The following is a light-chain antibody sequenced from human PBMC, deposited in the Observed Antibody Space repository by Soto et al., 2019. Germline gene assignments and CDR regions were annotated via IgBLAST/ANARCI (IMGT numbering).Light chain of an antibody. CDR1: SSNIGSNY. V-gene: IGLV1-47*01. J-gene: IGLJ3*02. Sequence: QAVVTQPPSASGTPGQRVTISCSGSSSNIGSNYVYWYQQFPGTAPKLLIYKNSQRPSGVPDRFSGSKSGTSASLAIRGLRSEDEADYYCAAWDDSLGRVFGGGTKVTVL. CDR3: AAWDDSLGRV. CDR2: KNS.